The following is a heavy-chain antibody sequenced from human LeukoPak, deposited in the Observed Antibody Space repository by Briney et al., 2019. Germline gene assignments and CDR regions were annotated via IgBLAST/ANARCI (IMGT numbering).Heavy chain of an antibody. CDR1: GGSISSYY. CDR3: ARGRLGSSWYIPWWFDP. Sequence: SETLSLTCTASGGSISSYYWSWIRQPPGKGLEWIGYIYYSGNTNYNPSLKSRVTISVDTSKNQFSLKLSSVTAADTAVYYCARGRLGSSWYIPWWFDPWGQGTLVTVSS. D-gene: IGHD6-13*01. V-gene: IGHV4-59*12. CDR2: IYYSGNT. J-gene: IGHJ5*02.